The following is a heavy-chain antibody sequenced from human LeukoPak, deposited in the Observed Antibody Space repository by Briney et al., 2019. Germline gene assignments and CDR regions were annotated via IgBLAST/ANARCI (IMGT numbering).Heavy chain of an antibody. J-gene: IGHJ4*02. D-gene: IGHD3-10*02. CDR2: IYYSGRT. CDR3: ARADYYGRDFDY. Sequence: SETLSLTCTVSGGSISSSSYYWGWIRQPPGKGLEWIGSIYYSGRTYYNPSLKSRVTISVDTSKNQFSLKLSSVTAADTAVYYCARADYYGRDFDYWGQGTLVTVSS. CDR1: GGSISSSSYY. V-gene: IGHV4-39*07.